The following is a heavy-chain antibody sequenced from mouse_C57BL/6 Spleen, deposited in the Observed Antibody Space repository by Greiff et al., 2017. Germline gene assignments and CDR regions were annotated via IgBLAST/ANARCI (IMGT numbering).Heavy chain of an antibody. CDR3: AREGNYSGSSYWYFDV. D-gene: IGHD1-1*01. CDR1: GYSFTGYF. V-gene: IGHV1-20*01. CDR2: INPYNGDT. J-gene: IGHJ1*03. Sequence: VHVKQSGPELVKPGDSVKISCKASGYSFTGYFMNWVMQSHGKSLEWIGRINPYNGDTFYNQKFKGKATLTVDKSSSTAHMELRSLTSEDSAVYYCAREGNYSGSSYWYFDVWGTGTRSPSPQ.